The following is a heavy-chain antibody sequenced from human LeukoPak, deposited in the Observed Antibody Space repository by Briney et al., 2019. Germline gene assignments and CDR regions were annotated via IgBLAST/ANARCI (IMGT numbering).Heavy chain of an antibody. Sequence: PGASVKVSCKASGGTFSSYAISWVRQAPGQGLEWMGGIIPIFGTANYAQKFQGRVTITADESTSTAYMELSSLRSEDTAVYYCARGREGYSYGIFDYWGQGTLVTVSS. CDR1: GGTFSSYA. V-gene: IGHV1-69*13. J-gene: IGHJ4*02. CDR3: ARGREGYSYGIFDY. D-gene: IGHD5-18*01. CDR2: IIPIFGTA.